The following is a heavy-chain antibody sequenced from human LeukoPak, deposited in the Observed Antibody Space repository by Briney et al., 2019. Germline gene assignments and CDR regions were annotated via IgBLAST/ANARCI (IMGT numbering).Heavy chain of an antibody. CDR1: GLPIGDFA. V-gene: IGHV3-43*02. Sequence: LSGGSLRLSCVASGLPIGDFAMHWVRQAPGQGLEWVSLISGDGVSTFFADSVKGRFSISRDNSKNSLFLEMSSLSTEDTAMYYCARESGKFDYWGQGTLVAVSS. J-gene: IGHJ4*02. CDR3: ARESGKFDY. CDR2: ISGDGVST.